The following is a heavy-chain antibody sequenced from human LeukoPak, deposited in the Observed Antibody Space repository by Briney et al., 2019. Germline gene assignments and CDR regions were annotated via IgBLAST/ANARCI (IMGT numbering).Heavy chain of an antibody. V-gene: IGHV6-1*01. D-gene: IGHD1-7*01. CDR2: TYYRSKLYN. CDR3: ARDASITGTTSRGDYYYYYYMDV. CDR1: GDSVPINSAA. Sequence: SQTLSLTCAISGDSVPINSAAWNWIRQSPSRGLEWLGRTYYRSKLYNDYAVSVKRRITINPDTSKNQFSMQLNSVTPEDTAVYYCARDASITGTTSRGDYYYYYYMDVWGKGTTVTVSS. J-gene: IGHJ6*03.